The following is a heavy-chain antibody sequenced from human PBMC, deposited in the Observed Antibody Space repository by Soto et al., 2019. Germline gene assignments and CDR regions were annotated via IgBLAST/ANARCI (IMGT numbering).Heavy chain of an antibody. V-gene: IGHV4-59*03. D-gene: IGHD6-19*01. CDR1: GGSFGTNY. Sequence: PSETLSLTCTISGGSFGTNYWSWIRQAPGKGLEWIGYTYHTGSTKYNPSLKSRATISVDTSKNQFSLTLNSAAAADTAVYYCAKSGSSGWYGWFDPWGQGTLVTVSS. CDR3: AKSGSSGWYGWFDP. CDR2: TYHTGST. J-gene: IGHJ5*02.